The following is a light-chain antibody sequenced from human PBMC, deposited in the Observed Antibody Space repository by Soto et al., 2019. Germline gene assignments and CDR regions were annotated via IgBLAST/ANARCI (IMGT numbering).Light chain of an antibody. CDR1: QGISTW. CDR2: AAS. Sequence: DIQMTQSPSSLSASVGDRVTITCRASQGISTWLAWYQQKPGTAPKLLIYAASSLQSGVPSRFSGSGFGTDFTLTITSLQPEDFATYYCQQVESYPSTFGGGTKVDIK. J-gene: IGKJ4*01. V-gene: IGKV1-12*02. CDR3: QQVESYPST.